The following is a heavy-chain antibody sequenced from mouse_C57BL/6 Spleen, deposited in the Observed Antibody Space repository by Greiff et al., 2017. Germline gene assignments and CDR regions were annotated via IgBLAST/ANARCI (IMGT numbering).Heavy chain of an antibody. CDR2: ISDGGSYT. V-gene: IGHV5-4*01. J-gene: IGHJ2*01. CDR3: ARAYYYGSFDY. CDR1: GFTFSSYA. Sequence: EVQLVESGGGLVKPGGSLKLSCAASGFTFSSYAMSWVRQTPEKRLEWVATISDGGSYTYYPDNVKGRFTISRDNAKNNLYLQMSHLKSEDTAMYYCARAYYYGSFDYWGQGTTRTVSS. D-gene: IGHD1-1*01.